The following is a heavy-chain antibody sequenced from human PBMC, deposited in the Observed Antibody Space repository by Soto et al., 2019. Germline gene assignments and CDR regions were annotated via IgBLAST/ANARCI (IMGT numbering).Heavy chain of an antibody. D-gene: IGHD5-18*01. J-gene: IGHJ6*02. Sequence: QLQLQESGPGLVKPSETLSLTCTVSGGSISSSSYYWGWIRQPPGKGLEWIGSIYYSGSTYYNPSLKSRVTISVDTSKNQFSLTLSSVTAADTAVYYCAGRETWIQLWSIDYYYGMDVWGQGTTVTVSS. CDR2: IYYSGST. CDR1: GGSISSSSYY. V-gene: IGHV4-39*01. CDR3: AGRETWIQLWSIDYYYGMDV.